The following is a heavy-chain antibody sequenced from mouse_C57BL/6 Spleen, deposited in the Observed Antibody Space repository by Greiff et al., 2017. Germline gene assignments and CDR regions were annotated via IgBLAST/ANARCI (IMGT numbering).Heavy chain of an antibody. D-gene: IGHD1-1*01. CDR3: ASPTVGYFDY. V-gene: IGHV1-55*01. J-gene: IGHJ2*01. CDR2: IYPGSGST. CDR1: GYTFPSYW. Sequence: QVQLQQPGAELVKPGASVKMFCKAFGYTFPSYWITLVKQRPGQGLEWIGDIYPGSGSTNYNEKFKSKTTLTVDTSSSTAYIQLSSLTSEDSAVYYCASPTVGYFDYWGQGTTLTVSS.